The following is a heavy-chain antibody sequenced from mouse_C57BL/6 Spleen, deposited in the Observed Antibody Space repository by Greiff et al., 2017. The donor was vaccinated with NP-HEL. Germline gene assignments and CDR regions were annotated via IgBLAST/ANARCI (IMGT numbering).Heavy chain of an antibody. CDR2: ISSGSSTI. CDR1: GFTFSDYG. J-gene: IGHJ2*01. Sequence: EVKLMESGGGLVKPGGSLKLSCAASGFTFSDYGMHWVRQAPEKGLEWVAYISSGSSTIYYADTVKGRFTISSDNAKNTLFLQMTSLRSEDTAMYYCARVYYGSREPYYFDYWGQGTTLTVSS. CDR3: ARVYYGSREPYYFDY. D-gene: IGHD1-1*01. V-gene: IGHV5-17*01.